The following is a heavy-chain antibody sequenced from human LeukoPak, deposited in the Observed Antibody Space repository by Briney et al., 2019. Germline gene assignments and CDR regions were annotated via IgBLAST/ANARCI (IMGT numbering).Heavy chain of an antibody. Sequence: GGSLRLSCAASGFTFDDYAMHWVRQAPGKGLEWVSLISWDGGSTYYADSVKGRFTISRDNSKNSLYLQMNSLRAEDTALYYCAKEGRSGWYFIDYWGQGTLVTVSS. CDR3: AKEGRSGWYFIDY. D-gene: IGHD6-19*01. V-gene: IGHV3-43D*03. CDR2: ISWDGGST. CDR1: GFTFDDYA. J-gene: IGHJ4*02.